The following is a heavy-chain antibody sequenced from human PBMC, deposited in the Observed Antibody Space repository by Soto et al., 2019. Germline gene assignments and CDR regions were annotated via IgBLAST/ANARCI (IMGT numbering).Heavy chain of an antibody. CDR3: ARIRGLGEVSPYFDH. CDR2: ISYSGTT. Sequence: LSLTCTFARASTSHSSCTWIPQPPGRGLEWIGYISYSGTTNYNASLKSRVTISVDTSANQFSLRVRSVTAADTAVYYCARIRGLGEVSPYFDHWGQGALVTVSS. J-gene: IGHJ4*02. V-gene: IGHV4-59*01. CDR1: RASTSHSS. D-gene: IGHD3-16*01.